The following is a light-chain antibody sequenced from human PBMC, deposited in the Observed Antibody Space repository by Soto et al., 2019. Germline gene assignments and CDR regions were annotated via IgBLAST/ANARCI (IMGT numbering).Light chain of an antibody. CDR1: NSYIGNYNY. Sequence: QSVLTQPRSVSGSPGQSVTISCTGTNSYIGNYNYVSWYQQHPGKAPKVMIYDVSKRPSGVPDRFSGSKSGNTASLTISGLQDEDEADYYCSSYTNINTRACVFGTGTQLTVL. CDR3: SSYTNINTRACV. J-gene: IGLJ7*01. V-gene: IGLV2-11*01. CDR2: DVS.